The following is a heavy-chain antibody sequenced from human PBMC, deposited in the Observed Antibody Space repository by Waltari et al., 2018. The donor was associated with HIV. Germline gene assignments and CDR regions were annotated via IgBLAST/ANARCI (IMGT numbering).Heavy chain of an antibody. J-gene: IGHJ4*02. CDR1: GPDFGSDG. D-gene: IGHD3-10*01. CDR3: ARDSSQVHWFGESLAL. Sequence: QVQLVESGGGVVQPGDVLRLSCAASGPDFGSDGMHWVRPAPGKGMEWLAAISDDGMKKYYGDSLRGRLTISRDNSKKTLYLQMNTLRPEDTAIYFCARDSSQVHWFGESLALWGQGTLVIVSS. CDR2: ISDDGMKK. V-gene: IGHV3-30*03.